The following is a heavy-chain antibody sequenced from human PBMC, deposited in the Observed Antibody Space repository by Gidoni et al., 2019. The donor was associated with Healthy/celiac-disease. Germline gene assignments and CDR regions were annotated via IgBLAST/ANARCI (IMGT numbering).Heavy chain of an antibody. V-gene: IGHV4-34*01. CDR3: ARASGSSSWYSY. J-gene: IGHJ4*02. CDR2: INHSGST. Sequence: QVQLQQWGAGLLKPSETLSLTCAVYGGSFSGSSWSWIRQPPGKGLDWIGEINHSGSTNYTPSLKSRVTISVDTSKNQFSLKLSSVTAADTAVYYCARASGSSSWYSYWGQGTLVTVSS. D-gene: IGHD6-13*01. CDR1: GGSFSGSS.